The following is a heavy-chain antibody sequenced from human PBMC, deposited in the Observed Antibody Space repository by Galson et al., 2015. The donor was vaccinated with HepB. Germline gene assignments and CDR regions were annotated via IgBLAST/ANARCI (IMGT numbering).Heavy chain of an antibody. CDR2: IRSKAYGGTT. Sequence: SLRLSCAASGFTFGDYAMSWFRQAPGKGLEWVGFIRSKAYGGTTEYAASVKGRFTISRDDSKSIAYLQMNSLKTEDTAVYYCTRDKEGYYDILTGYHEPSTGFDYWGQGTTVTVSS. CDR1: GFTFGDYA. J-gene: IGHJ4*03. CDR3: TRDKEGYYDILTGYHEPSTGFDY. V-gene: IGHV3-49*03. D-gene: IGHD3-9*01.